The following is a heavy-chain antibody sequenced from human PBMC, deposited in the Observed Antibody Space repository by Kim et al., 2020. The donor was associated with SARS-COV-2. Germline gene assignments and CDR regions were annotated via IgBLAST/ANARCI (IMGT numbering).Heavy chain of an antibody. CDR2: IYYSGST. V-gene: IGHV4-39*01. CDR3: ARQAGIAVDGTFVRGWFDP. CDR1: GGSISSSSYY. D-gene: IGHD6-19*01. Sequence: SETLSLTCTVSGGSISSSSYYWCWIRQPPGKGLEWIGSIYYSGSTYYNPSLKSRVTISVDTSKNQFSLKLSSVTAADTAVYYCARQAGIAVDGTFVRGWFDPWGEGTLVTVSP. J-gene: IGHJ5*02.